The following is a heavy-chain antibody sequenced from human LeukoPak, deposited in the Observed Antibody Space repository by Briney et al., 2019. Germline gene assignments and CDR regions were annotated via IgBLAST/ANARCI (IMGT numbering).Heavy chain of an antibody. V-gene: IGHV1-18*01. CDR1: GYTFTSYG. CDR3: ARDLVLLWFGELSDAFDI. Sequence: ASVKVSCKASGYTFTSYGISWVRQAPGQGLEWMGWISAYNGNTNYAQKLQGRVTMTTDTSTSTAYMKLRSLRSDDTAVYYCARDLVLLWFGELSDAFDIWGQGTMVTVSS. CDR2: ISAYNGNT. D-gene: IGHD3-10*01. J-gene: IGHJ3*02.